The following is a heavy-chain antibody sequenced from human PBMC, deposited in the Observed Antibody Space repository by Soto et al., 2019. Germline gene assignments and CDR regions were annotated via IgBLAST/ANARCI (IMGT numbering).Heavy chain of an antibody. CDR1: GVSVSSGIYY. V-gene: IGHV4-61*01. D-gene: IGHD3-16*02. CDR3: ARWDYDYVWGSYRLNYGMDV. Sequence: SETMSVTCTVSGVSVSSGIYYWSWNRQPPGKGLEWIGYIYYSGSTNYNPSLKSRVTISVDTSKNQFSLKLSSVTAADTAVYYCARWDYDYVWGSYRLNYGMDVWGQGTTVTVSS. CDR2: IYYSGST. J-gene: IGHJ6*02.